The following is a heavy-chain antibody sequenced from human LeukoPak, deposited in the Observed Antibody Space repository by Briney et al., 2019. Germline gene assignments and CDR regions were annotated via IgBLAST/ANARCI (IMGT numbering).Heavy chain of an antibody. CDR1: GLTFSSYA. D-gene: IGHD2-8*01. V-gene: IGHV3-30*04. CDR2: ISYDGGNK. J-gene: IGHJ6*02. CDR3: ARARLANGVWVGYYYGMDV. Sequence: GGSLRLSCAASGLTFSSYAMHWVRQAPGKGLEWVAVISYDGGNKYYADSVKGRFTISRDNSKNTLYLQMNSLRAEDTAVYYCARARLANGVWVGYYYGMDVWGQGTTVTVSS.